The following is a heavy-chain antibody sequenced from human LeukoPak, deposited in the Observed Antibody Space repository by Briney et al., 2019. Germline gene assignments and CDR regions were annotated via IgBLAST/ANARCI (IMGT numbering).Heavy chain of an antibody. Sequence: ASVKVSCKASGYTFTGYYMHWVRQAPGQGLEWMGWINPNSGGTNYAQKFQGRVTMTRDTSISTAYMELSRLRSDDTAVYYCARDPPGRPYSSSSYGWGQGTLVTVSS. CDR2: INPNSGGT. J-gene: IGHJ4*02. D-gene: IGHD6-6*01. CDR3: ARDPPGRPYSSSSYG. V-gene: IGHV1-2*02. CDR1: GYTFTGYY.